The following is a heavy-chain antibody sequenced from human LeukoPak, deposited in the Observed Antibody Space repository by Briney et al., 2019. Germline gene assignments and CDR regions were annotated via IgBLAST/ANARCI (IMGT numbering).Heavy chain of an antibody. V-gene: IGHV3-21*04. CDR2: ISYPGTYI. CDR3: VRDRGTYRPIDY. J-gene: IGHJ4*02. D-gene: IGHD1-26*01. Sequence: GRCLRLSRAASAFTPNAYNMNWARQAPGKGLDWVSSISYPGTYIYSAASGKGRFTISRDNAQNSLYLQMNSLRAEDTAIYYCVRDRGTYRPIDYWGQGTLVTVSS. CDR1: AFTPNAYN.